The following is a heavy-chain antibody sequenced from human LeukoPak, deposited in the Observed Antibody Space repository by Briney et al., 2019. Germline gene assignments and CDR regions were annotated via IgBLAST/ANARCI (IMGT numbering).Heavy chain of an antibody. Sequence: GGSLRLSCAASGFTFSSSSINWVRQAPGKGLEWVAYISSGSTYIYYADSVKGRFTISRDNAKNSVYLQMSNLRAEDTAVYYCAREAAVETHWGQGTLVTVSS. J-gene: IGHJ4*02. CDR3: AREAAVETH. V-gene: IGHV3-21*01. CDR1: GFTFSSSS. D-gene: IGHD5-24*01. CDR2: ISSGSTYI.